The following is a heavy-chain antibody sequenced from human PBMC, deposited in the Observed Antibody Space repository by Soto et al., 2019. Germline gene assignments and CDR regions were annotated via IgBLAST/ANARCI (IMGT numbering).Heavy chain of an antibody. J-gene: IGHJ4*02. D-gene: IGHD6-13*01. CDR1: GFTFSSYW. CDR3: AREPYSSSWSYFYY. Sequence: EVQLVESGGGLVQPGGSLRLSCAASGFTFSSYWMSWVRQAPGKGLEWVANIKQDGSEKYYVDSVKGRFTISRDNAKNSLYLQMNSRRAEDTAVYYCAREPYSSSWSYFYYWGQGTLVTVSS. CDR2: IKQDGSEK. V-gene: IGHV3-7*01.